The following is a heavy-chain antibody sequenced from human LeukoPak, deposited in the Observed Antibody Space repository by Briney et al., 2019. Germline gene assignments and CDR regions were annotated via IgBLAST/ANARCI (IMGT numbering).Heavy chain of an antibody. CDR3: ARGGSGHGDSDWFAP. D-gene: IGHD4-17*01. CDR2: IIPIFGTA. J-gene: IGHJ5*02. Sequence: ASVKVSCKASGGTFSSYAISWVRQAPGQGLEWMGGIIPIFGTATYAQKFQGRVTITADDSTSTAYMELSSLRSEDTAVYYCARGGSGHGDSDWFAPWGQGTLVTVSS. V-gene: IGHV1-69*13. CDR1: GGTFSSYA.